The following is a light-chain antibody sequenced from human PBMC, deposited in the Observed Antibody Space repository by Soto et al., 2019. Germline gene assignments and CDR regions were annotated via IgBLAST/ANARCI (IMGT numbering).Light chain of an antibody. V-gene: IGLV2-23*01. J-gene: IGLJ2*01. CDR3: CSYAGFTTLV. CDR1: SSDVGTYDL. Sequence: QSALTQPASVSGSPGQSITVSCAGTSSDVGTYDLVSWYQQHPGKAPKLMIYEGSKRPSGVSSRFSGSKSGNTASLTISGLQADDEADYYCCSYAGFTTLVFGGGTQLTVL. CDR2: EGS.